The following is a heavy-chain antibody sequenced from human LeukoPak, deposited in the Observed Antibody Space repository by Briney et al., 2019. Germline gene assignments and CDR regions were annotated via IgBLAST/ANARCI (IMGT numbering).Heavy chain of an antibody. V-gene: IGHV4-34*01. CDR2: INHSGST. J-gene: IGHJ4*02. CDR3: ARSKVRVRGVDY. Sequence: SETLSLTCAVYGGSSSGYYWSWIRQPPGKGLEWIGEINHSGSTNYNPSLKSRFTISVDTSKNQFSLKLSSVTAADTAVYYCARSKVRVRGVDYWGQGTLVTVSS. D-gene: IGHD3-10*01. CDR1: GGSSSGYY.